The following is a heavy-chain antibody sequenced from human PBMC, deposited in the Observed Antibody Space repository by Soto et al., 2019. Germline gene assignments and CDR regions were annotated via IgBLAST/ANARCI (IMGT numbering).Heavy chain of an antibody. V-gene: IGHV1-58*01. CDR3: AASGSLGGYSGYVKN. CDR1: GFTFTSSA. Sequence: SVKVSCKASGFTFTSSAVQWVRQARGQRLEWIGWIVVGSGNTNYAQKFQERVTITRDMSTSTAYMELSSLRSEDTAVYYCAASGSLGGYSGYVKNWGQGPLVTFSS. D-gene: IGHD5-12*01. CDR2: IVVGSGNT. J-gene: IGHJ4*02.